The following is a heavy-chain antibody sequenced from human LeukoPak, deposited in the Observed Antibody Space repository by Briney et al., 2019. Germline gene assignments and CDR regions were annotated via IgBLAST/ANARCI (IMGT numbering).Heavy chain of an antibody. J-gene: IGHJ4*02. CDR1: GLSLSNAW. V-gene: IGHV3-15*01. Sequence: GGSLRLSCGASGLSLSNAWMNWVRQAPGKGLEWIGRIRSEIDGGTTEYAAPVKGRFTISRDDSKNTMYLQMNSLKTEDTAVYYCSPLSSDYWGQGTLVTVTS. CDR3: SPLSSDY. D-gene: IGHD3-16*02. CDR2: IRSEIDGGTT.